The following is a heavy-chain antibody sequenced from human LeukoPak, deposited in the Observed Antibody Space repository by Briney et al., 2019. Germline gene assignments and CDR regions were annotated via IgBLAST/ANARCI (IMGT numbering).Heavy chain of an antibody. CDR2: IYSDVSST. V-gene: IGHV3-74*01. CDR1: GRTFSNYW. D-gene: IGHD6-19*01. CDR3: VRMGSGWDFDY. Sequence: GGSLRLSCVASGRTFSNYWMHWVRQAPGKGLVWVSRIYSDVSSTSYADAVKGRFTISRDNAKNTLYLQMNSLRAEDTAVYYCVRMGSGWDFDYWGQGSLVTVSS. J-gene: IGHJ4*02.